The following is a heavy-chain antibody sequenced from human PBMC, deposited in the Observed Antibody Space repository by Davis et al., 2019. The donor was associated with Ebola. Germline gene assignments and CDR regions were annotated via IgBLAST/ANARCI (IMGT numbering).Heavy chain of an antibody. J-gene: IGHJ4*02. D-gene: IGHD1-26*01. Sequence: SSVTVSCKASRGTFSSYAISWVRQAPAQGLEWMGGIIPIFGTANYAQKFQGRVTITADKSTSTAYMELSSLRSEDTAVYYCARSKPYSGSYLFDYWGQGTLVTVSS. V-gene: IGHV1-69*06. CDR1: RGTFSSYA. CDR3: ARSKPYSGSYLFDY. CDR2: IIPIFGTA.